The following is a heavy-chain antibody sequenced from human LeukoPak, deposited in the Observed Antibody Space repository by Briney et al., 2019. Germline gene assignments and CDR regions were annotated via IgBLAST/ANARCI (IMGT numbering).Heavy chain of an antibody. V-gene: IGHV1-24*01. CDR1: GYTLTELS. Sequence: ASVKVSCKVSGYTLTELSMHWVRQAPGKGLEWMGGFDPEDGETIYAQKFQGRVTMTEDTSTDTAYMELSSLRSEDTAVYYCATGGGLQLVPFYYYYMDVWGKGTTVTVSS. CDR2: FDPEDGET. D-gene: IGHD6-6*01. J-gene: IGHJ6*03. CDR3: ATGGGLQLVPFYYYYMDV.